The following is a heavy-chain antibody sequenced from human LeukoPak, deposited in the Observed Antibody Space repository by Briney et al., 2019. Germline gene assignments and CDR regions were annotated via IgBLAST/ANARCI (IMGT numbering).Heavy chain of an antibody. J-gene: IGHJ3*01. V-gene: IGHV3-23*01. CDR3: ANRGTNWLPPPTDAFDV. Sequence: GGSLRLSCAASGFTLDKYAMHCVRHAPGKGLEWVSTISSGGGTTYYGDSVKGWFTISRDNSKNTLYLQMNSLRHDDTVIYYCANRGTNWLPPPTDAFDVWGQGTMVTVSS. D-gene: IGHD3-9*01. CDR1: GFTLDKYA. CDR2: ISSGGGTT.